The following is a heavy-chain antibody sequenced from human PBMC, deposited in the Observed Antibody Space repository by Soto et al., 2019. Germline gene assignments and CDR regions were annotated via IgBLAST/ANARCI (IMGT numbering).Heavy chain of an antibody. J-gene: IGHJ5*02. CDR1: GGSISSYY. CDR3: ARGLGYCSSTRCPTWFDP. Sequence: SETLSLTCTVSGGSISSYYWSWIRQPPGKGLEWIGYIHDSGSTNYNPSLKNRVTISVDTPTNQFSLRLSSVTAADTAVYYCARGLGYCSSTRCPTWFDPWGRGTLVTV. V-gene: IGHV4-59*01. D-gene: IGHD2-2*01. CDR2: IHDSGST.